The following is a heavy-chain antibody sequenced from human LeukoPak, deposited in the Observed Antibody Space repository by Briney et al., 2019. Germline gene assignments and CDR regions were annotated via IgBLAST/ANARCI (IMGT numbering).Heavy chain of an antibody. CDR3: ARHSNYYYYMDV. D-gene: IGHD4-11*01. Sequence: PSETLSLTCTASGGSISSFYWSWIRLPPGKGLEWIGYIFYSGSTNYNPSLKSRVTISVDTSKNQFSLKLSSVTAADTAVYYCARHSNYYYYMDVWGKGTTVTVSS. CDR1: GGSISSFY. V-gene: IGHV4-59*01. J-gene: IGHJ6*03. CDR2: IFYSGST.